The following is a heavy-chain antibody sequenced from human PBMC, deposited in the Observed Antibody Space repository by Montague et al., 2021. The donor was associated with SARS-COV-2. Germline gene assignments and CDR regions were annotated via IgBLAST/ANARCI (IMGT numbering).Heavy chain of an antibody. CDR3: ARITIQLERRPFDP. D-gene: IGHD1-1*01. Sequence: SETLSLTCEVYGGSLSGYYWSWIRQPPGRGLEWIGEINHSGSANYNPSLKSRVTISLDTSKNQFSLMLSPVTAADTAVYFCARITIQLERRPFDPWGQGTLVTVSS. CDR1: GGSLSGYY. CDR2: INHSGSA. J-gene: IGHJ5*02. V-gene: IGHV4-34*01.